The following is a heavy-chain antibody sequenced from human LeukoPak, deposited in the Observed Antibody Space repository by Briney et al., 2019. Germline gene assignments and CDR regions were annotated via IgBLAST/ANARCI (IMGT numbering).Heavy chain of an antibody. CDR3: ARESPSYGDYVGVDY. Sequence: SETLSLTCAVYGGSISSGGYYWSWIRQHPGKGLEWIGYIYYSGSTYYNPSLKSRVTISVDTSKNQFSLKLSSVTAADTAVYYCARESPSYGDYVGVDYWGQGTLVTVSS. D-gene: IGHD4-17*01. V-gene: IGHV4-31*11. J-gene: IGHJ4*02. CDR1: GGSISSGGYY. CDR2: IYYSGST.